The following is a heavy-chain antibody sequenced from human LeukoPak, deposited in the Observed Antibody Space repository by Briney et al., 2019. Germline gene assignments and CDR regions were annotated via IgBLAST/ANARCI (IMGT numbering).Heavy chain of an antibody. V-gene: IGHV4-4*07. CDR1: GGSISSYY. CDR3: AREEVVPATRFDY. J-gene: IGHJ4*02. CDR2: IYTSGST. Sequence: PSASLSPPFPVAGGSISSYYWSWIRPPAGKGLEWIGRIYTSGSTNYNPSLQRRVTMSVDTSKNQFSLKLSSVTAADTAVYYCAREEVVPATRFDYWGQGTLVTVSS. D-gene: IGHD2-2*01.